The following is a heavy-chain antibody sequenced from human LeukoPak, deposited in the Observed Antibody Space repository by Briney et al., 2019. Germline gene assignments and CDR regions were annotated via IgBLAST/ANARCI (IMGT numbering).Heavy chain of an antibody. CDR1: GFTFSSYA. D-gene: IGHD5-18*01. J-gene: IGHJ4*02. CDR2: ISGSGGST. CDR3: AKDLRGYSYGYGY. Sequence: GESLRLSCAASGFTFSSYAMSWVRQAPGKGLEWVSAISGSGGSTYYADSVKGRFTISRDNSKNTLYLQMNSLRAEDTAVYYCAKDLRGYSYGYGYWGQGTLVTVSS. V-gene: IGHV3-23*01.